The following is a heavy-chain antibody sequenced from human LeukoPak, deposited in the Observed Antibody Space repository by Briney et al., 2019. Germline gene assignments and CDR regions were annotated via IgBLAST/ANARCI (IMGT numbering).Heavy chain of an antibody. J-gene: IGHJ5*02. V-gene: IGHV5-51*01. D-gene: IGHD2-2*02. Sequence: GESLKISCKGSGYSFTSYWIGWVRQMPGKGLEWMGIIYPGDSDTRYSPSFQGQVTISADKSISTAYLQWSSLKASDTAMYYCVRQFVVVPAAIDQNWFDPWGQGTLVTVSS. CDR3: VRQFVVVPAAIDQNWFDP. CDR1: GYSFTSYW. CDR2: IYPGDSDT.